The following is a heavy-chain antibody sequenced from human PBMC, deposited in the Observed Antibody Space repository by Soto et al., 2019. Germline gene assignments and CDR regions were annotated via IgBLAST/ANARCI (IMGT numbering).Heavy chain of an antibody. CDR1: GYTFTSYG. CDR2: ISAYNGNT. D-gene: IGHD2-2*01. CDR3: AGPLTGDIVVVPAATNYYYYYGMDV. V-gene: IGHV1-18*01. Sequence: ASVKVSCKASGYTFTSYGISWVRQAPGQGLEWMGWISAYNGNTNYAQKLQGRVTMTTDTSTSTAYMELRSLRSEDTAVYYCAGPLTGDIVVVPAATNYYYYYGMDVWGQGTTVTVSS. J-gene: IGHJ6*02.